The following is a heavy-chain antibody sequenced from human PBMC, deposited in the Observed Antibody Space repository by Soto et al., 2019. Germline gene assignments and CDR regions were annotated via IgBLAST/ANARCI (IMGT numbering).Heavy chain of an antibody. CDR2: ISSSSSTI. Sequence: APGKGLEWVSYISSSSSTIYYADSVKGRFTISRDNAKNSLYLQMNSLRAEDTAVYYCARGQSSLLLDCWGQGILVTVSS. V-gene: IGHV3-48*01. J-gene: IGHJ4*02. D-gene: IGHD2-8*02. CDR3: ARGQSSLLLDC.